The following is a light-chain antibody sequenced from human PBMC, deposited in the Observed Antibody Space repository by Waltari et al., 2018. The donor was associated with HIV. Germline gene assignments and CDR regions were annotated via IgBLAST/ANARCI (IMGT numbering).Light chain of an antibody. Sequence: QLVLTQSPSASASPGASVKLTCTLSSGHSSYPIAWHQQQPEKGPRYLMKLNSDGSHSKGDGIPDRFSGSSSGAERSLTISSLQSEDEADYYCQTWGTGVFGGGTKLTVL. V-gene: IGLV4-69*01. CDR2: LNSDGSH. CDR1: SGHSSYP. CDR3: QTWGTGV. J-gene: IGLJ3*02.